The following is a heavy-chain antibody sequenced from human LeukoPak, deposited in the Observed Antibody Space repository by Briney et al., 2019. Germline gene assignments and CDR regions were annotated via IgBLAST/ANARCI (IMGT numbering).Heavy chain of an antibody. CDR1: GYTFTSYA. D-gene: IGHD3-10*01. CDR2: INAGNGNT. CDR3: ARGARFGSGSYLIPFDY. Sequence: ASVKVSCKASGYTFTSYAMHWVRQAPGQRLEWMGWINAGNGNTKYSQKFQGRVTITRDTSASTAYMELSSLRSEDTAAYYCARGARFGSGSYLIPFDYWGQGTLVTVSS. J-gene: IGHJ4*02. V-gene: IGHV1-3*01.